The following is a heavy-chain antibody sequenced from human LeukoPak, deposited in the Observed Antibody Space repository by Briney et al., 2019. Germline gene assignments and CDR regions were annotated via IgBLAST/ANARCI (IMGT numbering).Heavy chain of an antibody. Sequence: GGSLRLSCAASGFTFSNYWMTWVRQAPGTGREWVAVINQDATKEYYMDSVKARFTISRDNAKNSVSLQMNSLRAEDTAVYYCVRDGGVSGYDLLDYWGQGTLVTVSS. CDR3: VRDGGVSGYDLLDY. J-gene: IGHJ4*02. D-gene: IGHD5-12*01. CDR1: GFTFSNYW. V-gene: IGHV3-7*01. CDR2: INQDATKE.